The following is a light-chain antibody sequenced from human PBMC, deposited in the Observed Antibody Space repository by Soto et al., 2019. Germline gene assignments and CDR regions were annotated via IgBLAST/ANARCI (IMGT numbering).Light chain of an antibody. CDR1: SSNIGAGYD. Sequence: QAVVTQPPSVSGAPGQRVTISCTGSSSNIGAGYDVHWYQQLPGTAPKLLIYGNSNRPSGVPDRFSGSKSGTXASLAITGLQAEDEAXYYCQXYDSSLSGYVVFGGGTKVTXX. CDR2: GNS. V-gene: IGLV1-40*01. J-gene: IGLJ2*01. CDR3: QXYDSSLSGYVV.